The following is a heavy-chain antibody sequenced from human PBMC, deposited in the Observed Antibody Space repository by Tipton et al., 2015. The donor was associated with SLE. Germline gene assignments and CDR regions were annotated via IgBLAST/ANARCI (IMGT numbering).Heavy chain of an antibody. D-gene: IGHD6-13*01. V-gene: IGHV1-18*01. CDR2: ISAYNGNT. Sequence: QSGAEVKKPGASVKVSCKASGYTFTSYGISWVRQAPGQGLEWMGWISAYNGNTNYAQKLQGRVTMTTDTSTSTAYMELRSLRSDDPAVYYGGGGGGGLGQQLPLDYWGQGTLVTVSS. CDR3: GGGGGGLGQQLPLDY. CDR1: GYTFTSYG. J-gene: IGHJ4*02.